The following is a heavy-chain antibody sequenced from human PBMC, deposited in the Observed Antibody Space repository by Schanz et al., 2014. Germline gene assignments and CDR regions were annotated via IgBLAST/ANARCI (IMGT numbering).Heavy chain of an antibody. CDR3: AKDAPYPFDL. V-gene: IGHV3-21*04. CDR1: GFTFSSYA. J-gene: IGHJ2*01. CDR2: VSRSTPDI. Sequence: EVQLMESGGGLVKPGGSLRLSCAASGFTFSSYAMSWVRQAPGKGLEWVSYVSRSTPDIYYADSVKGRFTISRGTSKNSLYLQMNSLRAEDTAVYYCAKDAPYPFDLWGRGTLITVSS.